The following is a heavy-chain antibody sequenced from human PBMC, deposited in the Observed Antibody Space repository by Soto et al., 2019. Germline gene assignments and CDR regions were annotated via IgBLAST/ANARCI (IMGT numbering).Heavy chain of an antibody. J-gene: IGHJ6*02. V-gene: IGHV1-69*01. CDR3: ASVRCSGGSSLPDRNYYYGMDV. D-gene: IGHD2-15*01. CDR1: GGTFSSYA. CDR2: IIPIFGTA. Sequence: QVQLVQSGAEVKKPGSSVKVSCKASGGTFSSYAISWVRQAPGQGLEWMGGIIPIFGTANYAQKFQGRVTITADEATSTAYMELSSLRSEDTAVYYCASVRCSGGSSLPDRNYYYGMDVWGQGTTVTVSS.